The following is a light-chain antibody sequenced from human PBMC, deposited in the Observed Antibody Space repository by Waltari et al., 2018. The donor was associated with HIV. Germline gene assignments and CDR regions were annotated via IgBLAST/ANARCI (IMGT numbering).Light chain of an antibody. J-gene: IGLJ2*01. CDR3: QSAGRSGTYVI. CDR1: ALPNQY. Sequence: SYELTQPPSVSVSPGQTARIICSGDALPNQYVYWYQKKPGQAPVLMMYNDNERPSGIPERFSGSSSGTTVTLTISGVQAEDEADYYCQSAGRSGTYVIFGGGTKLTIL. CDR2: NDN. V-gene: IGLV3-25*03.